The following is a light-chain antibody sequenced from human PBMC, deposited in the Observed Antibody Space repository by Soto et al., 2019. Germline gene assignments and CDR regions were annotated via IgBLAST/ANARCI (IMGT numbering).Light chain of an antibody. CDR1: QSVSSNY. CDR3: QQYSSSPPEFT. J-gene: IGKJ3*01. CDR2: GAS. V-gene: IGKV3-20*01. Sequence: EIVLTQSPGTLSVSPGERVTLSCRASQSVSSNYLAWYQQRPVQAPRLLIFGASYRATGIPDKFSGSGSGTDFTLTISRLEPEDFAVYYCQQYSSSPPEFTFGPGTKVDSK.